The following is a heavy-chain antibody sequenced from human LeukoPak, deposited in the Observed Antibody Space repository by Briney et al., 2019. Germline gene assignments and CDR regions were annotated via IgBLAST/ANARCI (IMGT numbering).Heavy chain of an antibody. Sequence: GGSLRLSCAASGFTFSNYAMSWVRQAPWKGLEWVSSISGSGSSTYYADSVKGRFTISRDNSKNTLYLQMNSLRAEDTAVYYCAKGFRSSWSLFDPWGQGTLVTVSS. D-gene: IGHD6-13*01. CDR3: AKGFRSSWSLFDP. CDR1: GFTFSNYA. V-gene: IGHV3-23*01. CDR2: ISGSGSST. J-gene: IGHJ5*02.